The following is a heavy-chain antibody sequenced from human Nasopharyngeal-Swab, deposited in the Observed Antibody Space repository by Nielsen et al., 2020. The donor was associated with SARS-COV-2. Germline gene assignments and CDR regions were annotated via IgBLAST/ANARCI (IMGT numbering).Heavy chain of an antibody. CDR3: ARGHYDHIWGSYRTLDV. V-gene: IGHV1-18*01. J-gene: IGHJ6*02. Sequence: ASVKVSCKASGYTFTSYGISWVRQAPGQGLEWMGWISAYNGNTNYAQKLQGRVTMTTDTSTSTAYMELRSLRSDDTAVYYCARGHYDHIWGSYRTLDVWGQGTTVTVSS. CDR2: ISAYNGNT. D-gene: IGHD3-16*02. CDR1: GYTFTSYG.